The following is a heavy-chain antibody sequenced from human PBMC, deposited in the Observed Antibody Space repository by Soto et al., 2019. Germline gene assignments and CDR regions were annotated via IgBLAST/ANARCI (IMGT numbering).Heavy chain of an antibody. CDR3: ARRSDELLSN. CDR1: GYTFTGYY. CDR2: INPNSGGT. J-gene: IGHJ4*02. V-gene: IGHV1-2*02. D-gene: IGHD2-2*01. Sequence: ASVKVSCRASGYTFTGYYRHWVRQAPGQGLEWMGWINPNSGGTNYAQKFQGRVTMTRDKSISTAYMELSRLRSDDTAVYYCARRSDELLSNWGQGTLVTVSS.